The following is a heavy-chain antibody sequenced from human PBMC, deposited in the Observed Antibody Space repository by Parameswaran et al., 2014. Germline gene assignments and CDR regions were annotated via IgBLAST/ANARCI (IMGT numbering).Heavy chain of an antibody. CDR2: ISSSSSTI. D-gene: IGHD4-17*01. V-gene: IGHV3-48*04. J-gene: IGHJ6*02. Sequence: RQPPGKGLEWVSYISSSSSTIYYADSVKGRFTISRDNAKNSLYLQMNSLRAEDTAVYYCARDRPSTTVTTHYYYYYGMDVWGQGTTVTVSS. CDR3: ARDRPSTTVTTHYYYYYGMDV.